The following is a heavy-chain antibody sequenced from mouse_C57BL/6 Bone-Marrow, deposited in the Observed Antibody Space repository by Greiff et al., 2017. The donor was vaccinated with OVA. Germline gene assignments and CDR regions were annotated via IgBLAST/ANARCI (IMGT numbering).Heavy chain of an antibody. D-gene: IGHD1-1*01. J-gene: IGHJ3*01. V-gene: IGHV1-7*01. CDR3: ARGTVVARGFAY. CDR2: INPSSGYT. Sequence: QVQLKESGAELAKPGASVTLSCKASGYTFTSYWMHWVKQRPGQGLEWIGYINPSSGYTKYNQKFKDKATLTADKSSSTAYMQLSSLTYEDSAVYYCARGTVVARGFAYWGQGTLVTVSA. CDR1: GYTFTSYW.